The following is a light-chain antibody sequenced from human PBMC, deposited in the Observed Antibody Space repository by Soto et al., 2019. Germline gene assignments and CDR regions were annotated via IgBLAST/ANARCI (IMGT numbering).Light chain of an antibody. J-gene: IGLJ2*01. CDR3: CSYAGSYNVV. CDR2: VVS. V-gene: IGLV2-11*01. Sequence: QSALTQPRSVSGSPGQSVTISCTGTSSDVGGYNYVSWYQQHPGKAPKLMIYVVSKRPSGVPDRFSGSKSGNTASLTISGLQAEDEADYYCCSYAGSYNVVFGGGTKLTVL. CDR1: SSDVGGYNY.